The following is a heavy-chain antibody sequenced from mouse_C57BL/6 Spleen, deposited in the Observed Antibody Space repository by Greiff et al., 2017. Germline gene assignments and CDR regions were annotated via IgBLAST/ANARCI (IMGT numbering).Heavy chain of an antibody. Sequence: EVQLQQSGPELVKPGASVKISCKASGYTFTDYYMNWVKQSPGKSLEWIGDINPNNGGTSYNQKFKGKATLTVDKSSSTAYMELRSLTSEDSAVDYCAEGWLSSYAMDYWGQGTSVTVSS. CDR3: AEGWLSSYAMDY. CDR2: INPNNGGT. CDR1: GYTFTDYY. V-gene: IGHV1-26*01. J-gene: IGHJ4*01. D-gene: IGHD2-3*01.